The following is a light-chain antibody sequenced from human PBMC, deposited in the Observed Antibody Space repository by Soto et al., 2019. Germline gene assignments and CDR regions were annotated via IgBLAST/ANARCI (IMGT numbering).Light chain of an antibody. CDR1: QSISNH. V-gene: IGKV1-39*01. Sequence: IQMTQSPSSLSAAVEDSVIINCRASQSISNHLNWYQQKPWKAPKLLIFAASSLQSGVPSRFSGSRSGPDFTLTISSLQPEDFATYYCQQSYSSPPTFGQGTKVDIK. CDR2: AAS. J-gene: IGKJ1*01. CDR3: QQSYSSPPT.